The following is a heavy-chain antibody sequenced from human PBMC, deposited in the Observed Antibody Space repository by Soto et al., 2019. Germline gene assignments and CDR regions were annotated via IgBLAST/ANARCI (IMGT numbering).Heavy chain of an antibody. Sequence: ASVKVSCKASGGTFSSYAISCVRQAPGQGLEWMGGIIPIFGTANYAQQFQGRVTITADASTSTAYMELSSLTSGDTGVYYCARDRRDIHYYFYAMDVWGQGTTVTVSS. J-gene: IGHJ6*02. V-gene: IGHV1-69*13. CDR1: GGTFSSYA. CDR3: ARDRRDIHYYFYAMDV. CDR2: IIPIFGTA.